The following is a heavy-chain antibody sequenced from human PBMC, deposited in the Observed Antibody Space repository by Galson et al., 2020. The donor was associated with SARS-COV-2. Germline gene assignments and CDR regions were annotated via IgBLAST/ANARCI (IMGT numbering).Heavy chain of an antibody. CDR2: IYYSGST. Sequence: SISSGGFYWSWIRQHPGKGLEWIGYIYYSGSTYYNPSLKSRVTISVDTSKNQFSLNLSSVNAADTAVYYCARARITMIVVVNEFDYWGQGTLVTVSS. D-gene: IGHD3-22*01. V-gene: IGHV4-31*02. J-gene: IGHJ4*02. CDR3: ARARITMIVVVNEFDY. CDR1: SISSGGFY.